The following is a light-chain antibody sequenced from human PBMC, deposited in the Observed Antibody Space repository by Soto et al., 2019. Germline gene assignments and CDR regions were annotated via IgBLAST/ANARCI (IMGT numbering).Light chain of an antibody. Sequence: QSALTQPASVSGSPGQSITISCTGTSSDVGHYDYVSWYQQHPGKVPKLIIYEVSNRPSGVSNRFSGSKSGNTASLIISGLQAEDEADYYCSSYSSSSPRIFGGGTQLTVL. CDR2: EVS. CDR1: SSDVGHYDY. V-gene: IGLV2-14*01. CDR3: SSYSSSSPRI. J-gene: IGLJ2*01.